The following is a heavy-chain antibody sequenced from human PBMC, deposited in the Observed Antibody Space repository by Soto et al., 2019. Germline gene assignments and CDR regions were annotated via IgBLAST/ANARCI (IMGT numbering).Heavy chain of an antibody. CDR2: TYYRSKWYN. CDR1: GDSVSSNSAA. Sequence: SQTLSLTCAISGDSVSSNSAAWNWIRQSPSRGLEWLGRTYYRSKWYNDYAVSVESRITINPDTSKNQFSLQLNSVTPEDTAVYYCARDGITMIVIPYYYYGMDVWGQGTTVTVSS. J-gene: IGHJ6*02. V-gene: IGHV6-1*01. CDR3: ARDGITMIVIPYYYYGMDV. D-gene: IGHD3-22*01.